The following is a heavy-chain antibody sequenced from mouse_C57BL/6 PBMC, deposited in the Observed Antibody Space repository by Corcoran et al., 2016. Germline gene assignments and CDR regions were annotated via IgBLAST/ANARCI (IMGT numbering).Heavy chain of an antibody. CDR1: GYTFTDYP. Sequence: QIQLVQSGPELKKPGETVRIACKASGYTFTDYPMHWVKQASGTGFKWMGRIYTDTGEQTYAEEFKGRFAFSLETSASTAYLQINNLKNEDTATYFCVTAWFAYWGQGTLVTVSA. CDR2: IYTDTGEQ. J-gene: IGHJ3*01. V-gene: IGHV9-1*01. CDR3: VTAWFAY.